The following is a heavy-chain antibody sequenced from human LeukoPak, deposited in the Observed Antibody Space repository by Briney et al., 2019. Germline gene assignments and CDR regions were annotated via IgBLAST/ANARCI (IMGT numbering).Heavy chain of an antibody. D-gene: IGHD3-22*01. CDR1: GFTFSSYA. CDR2: ISGSGGST. CDR3: ANSFRVTMIVRFDY. Sequence: PGRSLRLSCAASGFTFSSYAMSWVRQAPGKGLEWVSAISGSGGSTYYADSVKGRFTISRDNSKNTLYLLMNSLRAEDTAVYYCANSFRVTMIVRFDYWGQGTLVTVSS. J-gene: IGHJ4*02. V-gene: IGHV3-23*01.